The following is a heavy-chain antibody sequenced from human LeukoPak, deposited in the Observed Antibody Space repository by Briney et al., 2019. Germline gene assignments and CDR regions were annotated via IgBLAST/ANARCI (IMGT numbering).Heavy chain of an antibody. J-gene: IGHJ4*02. Sequence: SVKVSCKTSGGSFSTYAYSWVRQAPGQGLEWVGGIIPIFDIANYAQNFQGRLTITADEATTTVFMELSTLRSDDTAVYYCARAIPAGYCSGSNCYALDSWGQGTLVTVSS. V-gene: IGHV1-69*13. D-gene: IGHD2-2*03. CDR2: IIPIFDIA. CDR3: ARAIPAGYCSGSNCYALDS. CDR1: GGSFSTYA.